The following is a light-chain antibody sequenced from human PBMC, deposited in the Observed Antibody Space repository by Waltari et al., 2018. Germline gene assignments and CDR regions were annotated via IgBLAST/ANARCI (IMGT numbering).Light chain of an antibody. V-gene: IGLV2-23*01. J-gene: IGLJ3*02. Sequence: QSALTQPASVSGSPGQSITISCTASSSNLASYTLVSWYQQHAGKPPKLIIYEGAKRPLGGSNRFSASKSVNTASLTISGLQAEDEADYYCCSYADKRVFGGGTKLTVL. CDR1: SSNLASYTL. CDR2: EGA. CDR3: CSYADKRV.